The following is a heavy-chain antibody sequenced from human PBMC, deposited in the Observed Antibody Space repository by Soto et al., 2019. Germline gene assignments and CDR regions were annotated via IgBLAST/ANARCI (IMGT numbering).Heavy chain of an antibody. Sequence: QVQLVQSGAEVKKPGASVKVSCKASGYTFTSYGISWVRQAPGQGLEWMGWISAYNGNTNYAQKLQGRVTMTTDTSTSTAYRELRSLRADDPAVYYCARVPYYDSSGYYHYWYFDLWGRGTLVTVSS. D-gene: IGHD3-22*01. CDR3: ARVPYYDSSGYYHYWYFDL. CDR1: GYTFTSYG. V-gene: IGHV1-18*01. CDR2: ISAYNGNT. J-gene: IGHJ2*01.